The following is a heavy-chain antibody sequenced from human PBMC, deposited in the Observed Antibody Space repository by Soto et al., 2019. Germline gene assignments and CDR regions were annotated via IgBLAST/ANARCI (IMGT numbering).Heavy chain of an antibody. CDR1: GYTFTSYG. V-gene: IGHV1-18*01. J-gene: IGHJ4*02. CDR2: ISAYNGNT. D-gene: IGHD2-15*01. CDR3: ARDLDMEKVAATNHFDY. Sequence: ASVKVSCKASGYTFTSYGISWVRQAPGQGLEWMGWISAYNGNTNYAQKLQGRVTMTTDTSTSTAYMELRSLRSDDTAVYYCARDLDMEKVAATNHFDYWGQGTLVTVSS.